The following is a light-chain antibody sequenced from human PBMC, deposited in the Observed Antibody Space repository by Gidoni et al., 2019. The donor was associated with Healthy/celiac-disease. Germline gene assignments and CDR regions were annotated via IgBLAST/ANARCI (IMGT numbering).Light chain of an antibody. Sequence: DIQMTHSPSSLSASVGDRVTITCQASQDISNYLNWYQQKPGKAPTLLIYDASNRETGVPSRFSGSGSGTDFTFTISSLQPEDIATYYCQQYDNLPVTFGGGTKVEIK. CDR2: DAS. CDR3: QQYDNLPVT. J-gene: IGKJ4*01. CDR1: QDISNY. V-gene: IGKV1-33*01.